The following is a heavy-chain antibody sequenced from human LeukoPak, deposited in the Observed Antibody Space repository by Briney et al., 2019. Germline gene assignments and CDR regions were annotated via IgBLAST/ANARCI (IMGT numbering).Heavy chain of an antibody. J-gene: IGHJ4*02. V-gene: IGHV3-49*04. CDR1: GFTFGDYA. Sequence: GGSLRLSCTASGFTFGDYAMSWVRQAPGKGLEWVGFIRSNAYGGTKEYAASVKGRFTISRDDSKSIAYLQMNSLKTEDTAVYYCTRDREQQLYCDYWAQGTRVSVSS. CDR2: IRSNAYGGTK. D-gene: IGHD6-13*01. CDR3: TRDREQQLYCDY.